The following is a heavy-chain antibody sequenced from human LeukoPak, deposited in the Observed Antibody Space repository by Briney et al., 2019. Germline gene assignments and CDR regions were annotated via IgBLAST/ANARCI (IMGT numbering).Heavy chain of an antibody. V-gene: IGHV1-69*05. CDR1: GGTFSSYA. J-gene: IGHJ3*02. Sequence: GSSVKVSCKASGGTFSSYAISWVRQAPGQGLEWMGRIIPIFGTANYAQKCQGRVTLTTDESTSPAYMELSSLRTEHTAVSFCERDTIVVVIAMLYALDIWGQGTLVTVSS. D-gene: IGHD2-21*01. CDR3: ERDTIVVVIAMLYALDI. CDR2: IIPIFGTA.